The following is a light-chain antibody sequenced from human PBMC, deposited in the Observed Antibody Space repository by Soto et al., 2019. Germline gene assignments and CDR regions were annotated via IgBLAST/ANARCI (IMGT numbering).Light chain of an antibody. CDR2: DAS. J-gene: IGKJ2*01. V-gene: IGKV1-5*01. Sequence: DIQMTQSPSTLSASVGDGVTITCRASQNISVWLAWYQQRPGKAPKFLIYDASSLETGVPSRFSGSGSGTEFTLTTRSLQPDDFATYYCQQSDSSSPTFGQGTKLEIK. CDR1: QNISVW. CDR3: QQSDSSSPT.